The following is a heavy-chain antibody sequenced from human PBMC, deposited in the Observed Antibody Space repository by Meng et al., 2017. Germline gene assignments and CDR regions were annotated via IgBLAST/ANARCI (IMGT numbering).Heavy chain of an antibody. Sequence: SVNVSCKASVGTFSSYAISWVRQAPGQGLEWMGGIIPIFGTANYAQKFQGRVTITADESTSTAYMELSSLRSEDTAVYYCARHYYDSSGYHWRHHYYYYYGMDVWGQGTTVTVSS. CDR2: IIPIFGTA. D-gene: IGHD3-22*01. V-gene: IGHV1-69*13. J-gene: IGHJ6*02. CDR3: ARHYYDSSGYHWRHHYYYYYGMDV. CDR1: VGTFSSYA.